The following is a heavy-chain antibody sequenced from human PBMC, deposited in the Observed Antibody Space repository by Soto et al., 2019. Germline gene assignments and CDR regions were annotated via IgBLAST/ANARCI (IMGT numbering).Heavy chain of an antibody. J-gene: IGHJ6*02. CDR2: ISYDGSNK. Sequence: GGSLRLSCAASGFTFSSYAMHWVRQAPGKGLEWVAVISYDGSNKYYADSVKGRFTISRDNSKNTLYLQMNSLRAEDTAVYYRARGANSNSYYYYYYDIDVWGQGTTVTVSS. CDR1: GFTFSSYA. V-gene: IGHV3-30-3*01. D-gene: IGHD4-4*01. CDR3: ARGANSNSYYYYYYDIDV.